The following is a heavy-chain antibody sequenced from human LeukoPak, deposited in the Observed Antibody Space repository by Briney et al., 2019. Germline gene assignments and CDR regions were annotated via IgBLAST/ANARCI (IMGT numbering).Heavy chain of an antibody. CDR2: INPNSGGT. J-gene: IGHJ4*02. V-gene: IGHV1-2*02. CDR1: GYTFTGYY. Sequence: ASVKVPCKASGYTFTGYYMHWVRQAPGQGLEWMGWINPNSGGTNYAQKFQGRVTMTRDTSISTAYMELSRLRSDDTAVYYCARKTDYGDYVDYWGQGTLVTVSS. CDR3: ARKTDYGDYVDY. D-gene: IGHD4-17*01.